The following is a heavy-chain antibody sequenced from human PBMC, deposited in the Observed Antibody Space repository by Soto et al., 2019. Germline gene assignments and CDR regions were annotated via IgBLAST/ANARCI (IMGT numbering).Heavy chain of an antibody. J-gene: IGHJ4*02. V-gene: IGHV3-72*01. Sequence: EAQLVESGGGLVQPGGSLRLSCAVSGFTFSDHYMDWVRQAPGKGLEWVGRIRNRANSYTTEYAASVKGRFTISRDDSKNSLYLQMNSLKTEDTAMYYCGRRGTSGSVGLDYWAQGTLVTVSS. CDR3: GRRGTSGSVGLDY. D-gene: IGHD1-26*01. CDR1: GFTFSDHY. CDR2: IRNRANSYTT.